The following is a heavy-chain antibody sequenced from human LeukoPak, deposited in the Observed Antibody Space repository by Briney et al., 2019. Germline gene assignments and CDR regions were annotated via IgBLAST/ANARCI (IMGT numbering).Heavy chain of an antibody. CDR3: AKDQGIVGAPDY. V-gene: IGHV3-74*01. D-gene: IGHD1-26*01. J-gene: IGHJ4*02. CDR2: INSDGSST. Sequence: PGGSLRLSCAASAFTFSSYRMHWVRQAPGKGLVWVSRINSDGSSTSYADSVKGRFTISRDNAKNTLYLQMNSLRAEDTAVYYCAKDQGIVGAPDYWGQGTLVTVSS. CDR1: AFTFSSYR.